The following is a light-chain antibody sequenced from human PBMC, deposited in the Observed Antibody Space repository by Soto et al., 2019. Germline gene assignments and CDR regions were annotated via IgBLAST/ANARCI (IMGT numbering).Light chain of an antibody. CDR1: QRIGSY. J-gene: IGKJ1*01. V-gene: IGKV1-39*01. CDR3: QESYAIPWT. CDR2: AAD. Sequence: DIQMSQSPSSLSASVGDRVTITCRASQRIGSYLNWYQQKRGQAPSLLIYAADRWQSGVPSRFSGSGSGTEFTLSISGLQPEDSATYFCQESYAIPWTFGQGTKVDIK.